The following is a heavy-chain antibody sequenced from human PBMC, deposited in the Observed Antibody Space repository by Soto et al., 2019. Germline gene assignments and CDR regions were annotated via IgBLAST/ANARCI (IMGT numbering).Heavy chain of an antibody. Sequence: ESGGGLVQPGRSLRLSCAASGFTFDDYAMHWVRQAPGKGLEWVSGISWNSGSIGYADSVKGRFTISRDNAKNSLYLQMNSLRAEDTALYYCAKVPDDYGDYWGQGTLVTVSS. CDR1: GFTFDDYA. J-gene: IGHJ4*02. D-gene: IGHD2-2*01. V-gene: IGHV3-9*01. CDR3: AKVPDDYGDY. CDR2: ISWNSGSI.